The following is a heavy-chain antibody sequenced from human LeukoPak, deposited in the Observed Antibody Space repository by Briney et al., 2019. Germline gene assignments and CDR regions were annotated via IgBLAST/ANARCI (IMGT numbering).Heavy chain of an antibody. CDR1: GGSISSSSYY. CDR2: IYYSGST. D-gene: IGHD4-17*01. Sequence: SETLSLTCTVSGGSISSSSYYWGWIRQPPGKGLEWIGSIYYSGSTYYNPSLKSRVTISVDTSKNQFSLKLSSVTAADTAVYYCARGLYGDYSPFDYWGQGTLVTVSS. V-gene: IGHV4-39*07. CDR3: ARGLYGDYSPFDY. J-gene: IGHJ4*02.